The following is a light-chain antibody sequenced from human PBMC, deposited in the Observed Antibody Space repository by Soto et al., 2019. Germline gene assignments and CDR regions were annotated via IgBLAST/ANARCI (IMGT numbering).Light chain of an antibody. J-gene: IGLJ1*01. V-gene: IGLV2-11*01. CDR1: SSDVGAYDY. CDR2: DVT. CDR3: CSYAGGYTYV. Sequence: QSALTQPRSVSGSPGQSVAISCTGTSSDVGAYDYVSWYQQHPGEAPKVMIYDVTKRPSGVPDRFSGSKSGNTASLTISGLQAEDEADYYCCSYAGGYTYVFGTGTKPPS.